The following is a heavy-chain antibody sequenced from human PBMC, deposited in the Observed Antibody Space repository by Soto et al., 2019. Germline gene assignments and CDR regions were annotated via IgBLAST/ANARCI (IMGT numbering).Heavy chain of an antibody. V-gene: IGHV5-51*01. J-gene: IGHJ6*03. Sequence: GESLKISCKGSGYSFTSYWIGWVLQIPWKGLEGMGIIYPGDSDTRYSPSFQGQVTISADKSISTAYLQWSSLKASDTAMYYWARPILRGKLYPDTTVWRKGT. CDR1: GYSFTSYW. CDR3: ARPILRGKLYPDTTV. D-gene: IGHD1-1*01. CDR2: IYPGDSDT.